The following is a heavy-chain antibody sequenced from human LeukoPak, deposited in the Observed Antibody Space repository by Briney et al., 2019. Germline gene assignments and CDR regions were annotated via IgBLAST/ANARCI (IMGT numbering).Heavy chain of an antibody. D-gene: IGHD3-22*01. CDR2: ISSSSSTI. CDR1: GFTFSSYS. CDR3: ARGAYYYDSSGYYGAFDI. Sequence: GGSLRLSCAASGFTFSSYSMNWVRQAPGKGLEWVSYISSSSSTIYYADSVKGRFTISRDSAKNSLYLQMNSLRAEDTAVYYCARGAYYYDSSGYYGAFDIWAKGQWSPSLQ. V-gene: IGHV3-48*04. J-gene: IGHJ3*02.